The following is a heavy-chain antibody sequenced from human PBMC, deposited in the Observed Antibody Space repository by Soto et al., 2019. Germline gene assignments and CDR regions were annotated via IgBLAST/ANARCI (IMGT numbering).Heavy chain of an antibody. CDR1: GFTFSSYA. Sequence: LRLSCAASGFTFSSYAMSWVRQAPGKGLEWVSAISGSGGSTYYADSVKGRFTISRDNSKNTLYLQMNSLGAEDTAVYYCAKDPRQGYCSGGSCLNWFDPWGQGTLVTVSS. CDR2: ISGSGGST. V-gene: IGHV3-23*01. J-gene: IGHJ5*02. D-gene: IGHD2-15*01. CDR3: AKDPRQGYCSGGSCLNWFDP.